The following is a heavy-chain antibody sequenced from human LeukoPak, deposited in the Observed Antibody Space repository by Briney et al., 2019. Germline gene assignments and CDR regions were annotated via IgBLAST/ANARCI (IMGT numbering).Heavy chain of an antibody. V-gene: IGHV1-69*05. D-gene: IGHD2-21*02. J-gene: IGHJ4*02. Sequence: GASVKVSCKASGGTFSSYAISWVRQAPGQGLEWMGGIIPIFGTANYAQKFQGRVTITTDESTSTAYMELSSLRSEDTAVYYCASRGLLGDFDYWGQGTLVTVSS. CDR3: ASRGLLGDFDY. CDR2: IIPIFGTA. CDR1: GGTFSSYA.